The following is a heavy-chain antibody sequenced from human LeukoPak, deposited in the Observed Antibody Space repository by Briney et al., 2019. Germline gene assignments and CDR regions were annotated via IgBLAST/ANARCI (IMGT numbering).Heavy chain of an antibody. CDR3: ARRLGYYDSSGYYEPLGFDY. D-gene: IGHD3-22*01. J-gene: IGHJ4*02. V-gene: IGHV2-5*02. CDR1: GFSLSTSGVG. CDR2: IYWDDDK. Sequence: SGPTLVNPTQTLTLTCTFSGFSLSTSGVGVGWIRQPPGKALEWLAHIYWDDDKRYSPSLKSRLTITKDNSKNQVILTMTNIDPVDTATYYCARRLGYYDSSGYYEPLGFDYWGQGTLVTASS.